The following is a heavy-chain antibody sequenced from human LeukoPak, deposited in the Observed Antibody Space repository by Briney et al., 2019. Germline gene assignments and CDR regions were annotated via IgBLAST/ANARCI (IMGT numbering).Heavy chain of an antibody. V-gene: IGHV4-34*01. D-gene: IGHD2-21*02. Sequence: SETLSLTCAVYGGSFSGYYWSWIRQPPGKGLERIGEINHTGSTNYNPSLKSRVTISVDTSKNQFSLKMRSVTAADTAVFYCARRFCGGDCYTNWFDHWGQGTLVTASS. J-gene: IGHJ5*02. CDR3: ARRFCGGDCYTNWFDH. CDR2: INHTGST. CDR1: GGSFSGYY.